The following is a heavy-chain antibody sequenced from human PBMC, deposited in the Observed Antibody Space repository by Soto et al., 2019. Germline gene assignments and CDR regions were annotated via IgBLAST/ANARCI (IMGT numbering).Heavy chain of an antibody. D-gene: IGHD6-6*01. CDR1: GFTFSNYA. CDR3: AKESMSVAVSASRVYGVDV. CDR2: TRSNGEYT. V-gene: IGHV3-23*01. J-gene: IGHJ6*02. Sequence: PGGSLRLSCAGSGFTFSNYAMTWVRQAPGKGLEWVSTTRSNGEYTYYADSVKGRFTVSRDNSQNALFLEMSSLRAEDTAVYYCAKESMSVAVSASRVYGVDVWGQGTTVTVSS.